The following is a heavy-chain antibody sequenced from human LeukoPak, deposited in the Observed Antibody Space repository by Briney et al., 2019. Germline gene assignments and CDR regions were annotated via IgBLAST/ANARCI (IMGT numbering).Heavy chain of an antibody. CDR2: INPSDSST. CDR3: ARALGPTVTTSADY. J-gene: IGHJ4*02. Sequence: ASVKVSCKASGYTFTSYYMQWVRQAPGQGLEWMGIINPSDSSTSYAQKFQGRVTMTRDTSISTAYMELSRLRSDDTAVYYCARALGPTVTTSADYWGQGTLVTVSS. CDR1: GYTFTSYY. V-gene: IGHV1-46*01. D-gene: IGHD4-17*01.